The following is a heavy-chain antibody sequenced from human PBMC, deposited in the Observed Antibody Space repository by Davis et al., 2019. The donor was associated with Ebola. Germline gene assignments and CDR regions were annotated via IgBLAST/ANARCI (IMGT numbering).Heavy chain of an antibody. D-gene: IGHD6-19*01. Sequence: GGSLRLSCAASGFTFSSYAMHWVRQAPGKGLEWVAVISYDGSNKYYADSVKGRFTISRDNSKNTLYLQMNSLRAEDTAVYYCARDYTGSGWYPAFDYWGQGTLVTVSS. CDR2: ISYDGSNK. V-gene: IGHV3-30-3*01. CDR1: GFTFSSYA. CDR3: ARDYTGSGWYPAFDY. J-gene: IGHJ4*02.